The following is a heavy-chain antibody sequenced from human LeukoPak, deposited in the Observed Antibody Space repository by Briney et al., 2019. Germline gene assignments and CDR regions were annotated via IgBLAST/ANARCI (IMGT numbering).Heavy chain of an antibody. Sequence: SETLSLTCTVSGGSISSYYWSWIRQPPGKGLEWIGYIYSSGNTNYNPSLNSRVTISLDTSKNQFSLMLRSLTAADTAVYYCARRYTASPGERFDYWGQGTLVTVSS. J-gene: IGHJ4*02. CDR2: IYSSGNT. D-gene: IGHD2-2*02. V-gene: IGHV4-59*08. CDR1: GGSISSYY. CDR3: ARRYTASPGERFDY.